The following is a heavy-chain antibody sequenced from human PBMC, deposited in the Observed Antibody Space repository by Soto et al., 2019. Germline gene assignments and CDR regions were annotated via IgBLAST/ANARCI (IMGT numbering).Heavy chain of an antibody. CDR3: ARDRTVTSAILDY. V-gene: IGHV3-48*02. Sequence: PGRSLRLSCAAFGFTFSSYSMYWVRQATGKGLEWVSYISSSSSTIYYADSVKGRFTISRDNAKNSLYLQMNSLRDEDTAVYYCARDRTVTSAILDYWGQGTLVTVSS. D-gene: IGHD4-17*01. J-gene: IGHJ4*02. CDR1: GFTFSSYS. CDR2: ISSSSSTI.